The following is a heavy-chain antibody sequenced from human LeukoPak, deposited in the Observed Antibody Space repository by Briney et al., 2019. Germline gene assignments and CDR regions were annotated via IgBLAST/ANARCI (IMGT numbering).Heavy chain of an antibody. J-gene: IGHJ4*02. CDR2: VSGSGGST. Sequence: GGSLKLSCAASGFTFSGSAIHWVRQAPGKGLEWVSVVSGSGGSTDYADSVKGRFTISRDNSKDTLFLQMNSLRAEDTAVYYCAKTWARAVSAAGYWGQGTLVTVSS. D-gene: IGHD1-26*01. CDR1: GFTFSGSA. V-gene: IGHV3-23*01. CDR3: AKTWARAVSAAGY.